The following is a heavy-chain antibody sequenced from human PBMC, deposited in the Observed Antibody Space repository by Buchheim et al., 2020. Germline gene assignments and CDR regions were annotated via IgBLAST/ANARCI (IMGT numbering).Heavy chain of an antibody. J-gene: IGHJ4*02. V-gene: IGHV3-7*01. CDR2: INQAGSEK. CDR3: ARDWSSGWQN. CDR1: GFTFTTYW. Sequence: EVQLVESGGGLVQPGGSLRLSCAASGFTFTTYWMSWVRQAPGKGLEWVANINQAGSEKYYVDSVKGRFTISRDNAKNSPYLQMNRLRAEDTAVYYCARDWSSGWQNWGQGIL. D-gene: IGHD6-19*01.